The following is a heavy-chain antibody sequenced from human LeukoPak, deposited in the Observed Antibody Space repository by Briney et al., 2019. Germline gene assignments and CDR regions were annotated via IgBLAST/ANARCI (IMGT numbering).Heavy chain of an antibody. J-gene: IGHJ4*02. D-gene: IGHD3-22*01. V-gene: IGHV3-20*04. CDR2: INWNGGST. Sequence: GGSLRLSCAASGFTFDDYGMSWVRQAPGKGLEWVSGINWNGGSTGYADSVKGRFTISRDNAKNSLYLQMNSLRAEDTALYYCAREDYYDSSGDTTDIRPFDYWGQGTLVTVSS. CDR3: AREDYYDSSGDTTDIRPFDY. CDR1: GFTFDDYG.